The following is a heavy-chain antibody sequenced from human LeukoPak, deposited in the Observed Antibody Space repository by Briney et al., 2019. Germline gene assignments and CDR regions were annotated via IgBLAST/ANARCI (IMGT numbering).Heavy chain of an antibody. D-gene: IGHD3-10*01. V-gene: IGHV3-23*01. CDR3: ARRNPYGSGTYYDFDY. CDR2: ISGDGSRT. Sequence: QSGGSLRLSCVTSGFIFSSYAMIWVRQAPGKGREWVSAISGDGSRTYYADSVKGRFTISRDTSKNTLSLQMNSLRAEDTAVYYCARRNPYGSGTYYDFDYWGQGTLVTVYS. J-gene: IGHJ4*02. CDR1: GFIFSSYA.